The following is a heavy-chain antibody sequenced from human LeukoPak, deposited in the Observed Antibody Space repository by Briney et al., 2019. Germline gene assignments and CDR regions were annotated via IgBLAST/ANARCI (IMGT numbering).Heavy chain of an antibody. D-gene: IGHD1-26*01. CDR1: GYSICSGYY. J-gene: IGHJ5*02. CDR2: IYHSGST. Sequence: PSETLSLTCTVSGYSICSGYYWGWIRQPPGKGLEWIGSIYHSGSTYYNPSLKSRVTISVDTSKNQFSLKLSSVTAADTAVYYCARETGGSYWFDPWGQGTLVTVSS. CDR3: ARETGGSYWFDP. V-gene: IGHV4-38-2*02.